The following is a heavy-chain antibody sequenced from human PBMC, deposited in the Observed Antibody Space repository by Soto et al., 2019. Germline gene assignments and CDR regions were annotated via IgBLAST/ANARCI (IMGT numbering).Heavy chain of an antibody. V-gene: IGHV4-59*01. Sequence: SETLSLTCTVSGGSISSYYWSWIRQPPGKGLEWIGYIYYSGSTNYNPSLKSRVTISVDTSKNQFSLKLSSVTAADTAVYYCARSGVYDSSGYCSLAAFDIWGQGTMVTVSS. CDR3: ARSGVYDSSGYCSLAAFDI. J-gene: IGHJ3*02. D-gene: IGHD3-22*01. CDR2: IYYSGST. CDR1: GGSISSYY.